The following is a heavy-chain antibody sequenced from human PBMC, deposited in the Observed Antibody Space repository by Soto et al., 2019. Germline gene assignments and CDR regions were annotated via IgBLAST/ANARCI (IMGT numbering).Heavy chain of an antibody. D-gene: IGHD5-12*01. CDR3: AREGSGYNL. CDR1: GVSFSSFG. Sequence: SVKVSCKASGVSFSSFGISWVRQAPGQGLEWMGGIIPVFGRPNYAQRFRGRLTITADESTNTVYLEPIDLRSEDTAVYYCAREGSGYNLWGQGTQVTVSS. V-gene: IGHV1-69*13. CDR2: IIPVFGRP. J-gene: IGHJ1*01.